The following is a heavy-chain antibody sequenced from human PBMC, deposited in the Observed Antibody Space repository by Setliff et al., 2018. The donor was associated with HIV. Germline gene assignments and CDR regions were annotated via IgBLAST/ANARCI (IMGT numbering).Heavy chain of an antibody. CDR1: GGSISKYF. Sequence: SETLSLTCTVSGGSISKYFWSWTRQSAEKGLEWIGRIYSSGSTNQNPSLKSRVSMSVDTSKSQFSLNLSSVTAADTAVYYCARSLDYSGSGSYYVGWFDLWGQGIPVTVSS. CDR3: ARSLDYSGSGSYYVGWFDL. V-gene: IGHV4-4*07. CDR2: IYSSGST. J-gene: IGHJ5*02. D-gene: IGHD3-10*01.